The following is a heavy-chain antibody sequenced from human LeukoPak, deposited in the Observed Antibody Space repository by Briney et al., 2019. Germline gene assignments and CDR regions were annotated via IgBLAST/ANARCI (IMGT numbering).Heavy chain of an antibody. V-gene: IGHV4-34*01. J-gene: IGHJ4*02. CDR1: GGSISSYY. D-gene: IGHD5-18*01. CDR2: INHSGST. CDR3: ATRYSYGRGYFDY. Sequence: SETLSLTCTVSGGSISSYYWSWIRQPPGKGLEWIGEINHSGSTNYNPSLKSRVTISVDTSKNQFSLKLSSVTAADTAVYYCATRYSYGRGYFDYWGQGTLVTVSS.